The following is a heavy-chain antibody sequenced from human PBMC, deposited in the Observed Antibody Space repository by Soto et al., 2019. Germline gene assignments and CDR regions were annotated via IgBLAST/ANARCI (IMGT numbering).Heavy chain of an antibody. CDR2: ISAYNGNT. J-gene: IGHJ4*02. Sequence: ASVKVSCKASGYTFTSYGISWVRQAPGQGLEWMGWISAYNGNTNYAQKLQGRVTMTTDTSTSTAYVELRSLRSDDTAVYYCASQGLAVAGTHYFDYWGQGTLVTVSS. CDR1: GYTFTSYG. CDR3: ASQGLAVAGTHYFDY. V-gene: IGHV1-18*01. D-gene: IGHD6-19*01.